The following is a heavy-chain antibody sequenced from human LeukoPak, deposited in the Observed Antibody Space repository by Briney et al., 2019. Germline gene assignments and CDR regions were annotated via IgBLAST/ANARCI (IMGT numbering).Heavy chain of an antibody. CDR2: IKQDGSEK. CDR1: GFTFSSYW. D-gene: IGHD2-15*01. J-gene: IGHJ3*02. V-gene: IGHV3-7*01. CDR3: ARVVVVANDAFDI. Sequence: PGGSLRLSCAASGFTFSSYWMSWVRQAPGKGLEWVANIKQDGSEKYYVDSVKGRFTISRDNAKNSLYLQMNSLRAEDTAVYYCARVVVVANDAFDIWGQGTMVTVSS.